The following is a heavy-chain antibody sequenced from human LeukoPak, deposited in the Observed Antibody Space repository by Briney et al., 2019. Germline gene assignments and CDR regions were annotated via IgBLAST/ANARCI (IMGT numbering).Heavy chain of an antibody. J-gene: IGHJ4*02. Sequence: GGSLRLSCAASGFTFSSYSMNWVRQAPGKGLEWVSSIIHRSDYICYAASLKGRFTISRDHAKDSLYLQMNSLRAEDTAVYYCSRGGTDDPFNSWGQGTLVTVSS. CDR3: SRGGTDDPFNS. D-gene: IGHD1-1*01. V-gene: IGHV3-21*01. CDR2: IIHRSDYI. CDR1: GFTFSSYS.